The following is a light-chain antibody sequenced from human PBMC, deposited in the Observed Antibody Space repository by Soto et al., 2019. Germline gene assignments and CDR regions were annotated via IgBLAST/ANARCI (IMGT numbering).Light chain of an antibody. V-gene: IGKV3-11*01. CDR2: DAS. CDR1: QSVSSY. Sequence: EIVLTQSPATLSLSPGERATLSCWTSQSVSSYLTWYQQKPGQAPRFLIYDASNRATGIPARFSGSGSGTDFTLTISSLEPEDFAVYYCQQRNYWPRTFGQGTKVEIK. J-gene: IGKJ1*01. CDR3: QQRNYWPRT.